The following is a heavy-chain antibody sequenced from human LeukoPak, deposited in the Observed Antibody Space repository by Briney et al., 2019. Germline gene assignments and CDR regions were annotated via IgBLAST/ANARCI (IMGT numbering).Heavy chain of an antibody. J-gene: IGHJ6*03. V-gene: IGHV3-66*02. CDR2: IYSGGST. CDR3: ARERADIVVVPAAMDYYYYYYMDV. Sequence: PGGSLRLSCAASGFTVSSNYMSWVRQAPGKGLEWVSVIYSGGSTYYADSVKRRFTISRDNSKNTLYLQMNSLRAEDTAVYYCARERADIVVVPAAMDYYYYYYMDVWGKGTTVTVSS. CDR1: GFTVSSNY. D-gene: IGHD2-2*01.